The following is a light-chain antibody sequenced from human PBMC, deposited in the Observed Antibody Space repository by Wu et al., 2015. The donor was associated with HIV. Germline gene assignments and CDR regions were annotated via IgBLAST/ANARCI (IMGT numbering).Light chain of an antibody. V-gene: IGKV1-39*01. CDR3: QQYYDSSLT. CDR1: QNIDTF. Sequence: DIQMTQSPSSLSASVGDRLTITCRASQNIDTFLNWYQQKPGKAPKLLIYAASTLQSGVPSRFSGSGSGTDFVLTISCLQSEDFATYYCQQYYDSSLTFGGGTRVRSN. J-gene: IGKJ4*01. CDR2: AAS.